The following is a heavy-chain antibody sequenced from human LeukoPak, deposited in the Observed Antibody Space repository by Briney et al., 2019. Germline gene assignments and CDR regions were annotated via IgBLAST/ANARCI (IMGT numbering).Heavy chain of an antibody. CDR3: ARHSVYYDILTGYSVSWFDP. V-gene: IGHV4-39*01. CDR1: VGSISSTNYY. J-gene: IGHJ5*02. D-gene: IGHD3-9*01. Sequence: SETLSLACSVSVGSISSTNYYWGWIRQPPGKGLEWIGSIYYSGSTYYNPSLKSRLTISVDTSKNHFSLNLSPVTAADTAVYYCARHSVYYDILTGYSVSWFDPWGQGTLVTVSS. CDR2: IYYSGST.